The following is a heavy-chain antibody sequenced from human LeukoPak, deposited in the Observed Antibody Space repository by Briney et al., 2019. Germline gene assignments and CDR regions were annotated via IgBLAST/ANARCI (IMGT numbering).Heavy chain of an antibody. D-gene: IGHD5-24*01. Sequence: GGSLRLSCAASGFTFSNFGMHWVRQAPGKGLEWVAVISYDAKNEYYTDSVKGRFTISRDNAKNTVYLQMNSLKPEDTAVYYCAKQMAVDYFDYWGQGTLVTVSS. V-gene: IGHV3-30*18. J-gene: IGHJ4*02. CDR3: AKQMAVDYFDY. CDR2: ISYDAKNE. CDR1: GFTFSNFG.